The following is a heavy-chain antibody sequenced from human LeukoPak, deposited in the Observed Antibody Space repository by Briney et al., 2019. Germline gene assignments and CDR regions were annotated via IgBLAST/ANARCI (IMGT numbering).Heavy chain of an antibody. J-gene: IGHJ4*02. V-gene: IGHV3-7*01. CDR2: MNEYGSEI. Sequence: GGSLRLSRAASGFTFSSYGMHWVRQAPGKGLEWVAKMNEYGSEIFYVDSVKGRFTISRDNAKNSLYLQMNRLRAEDTAVYYCARPRGCGTSRCNNFDYWGQGTLVTVSS. D-gene: IGHD2-21*01. CDR3: ARPRGCGTSRCNNFDY. CDR1: GFTFSSYG.